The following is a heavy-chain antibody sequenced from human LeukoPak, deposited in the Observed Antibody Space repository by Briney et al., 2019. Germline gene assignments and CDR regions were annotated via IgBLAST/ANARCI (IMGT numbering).Heavy chain of an antibody. CDR1: GASISSFY. Sequence: SETLSLTCTVSGASISSFYWSWVRQPPGKALEWIAYVSTSGGTDYNPSLKSRVSVSMGPSNNQFSLILNSVTATDTAVYYCARRFTAAANHRAFDYWGQGALVSVSS. V-gene: IGHV4-4*09. D-gene: IGHD6-13*01. J-gene: IGHJ4*02. CDR3: ARRFTAAANHRAFDY. CDR2: VSTSGGT.